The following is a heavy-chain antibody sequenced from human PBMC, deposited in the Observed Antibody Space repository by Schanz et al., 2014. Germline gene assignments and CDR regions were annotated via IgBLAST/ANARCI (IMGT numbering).Heavy chain of an antibody. CDR1: AGSISGSGYY. V-gene: IGHV4-39*01. D-gene: IGHD3-3*01. CDR2: IYYSGST. J-gene: IGHJ4*02. Sequence: QLQLQESGPGLVKPSETLSLTCTVSAGSISGSGYYWGWIRQPPGKGLEWIGSIYYSGSTYYDPSLESRAPTSVDASRTQSPRKLTSLTAADTAVYYCARHWRRDYFDYWGRGTLVTVSS. CDR3: ARHWRRDYFDY.